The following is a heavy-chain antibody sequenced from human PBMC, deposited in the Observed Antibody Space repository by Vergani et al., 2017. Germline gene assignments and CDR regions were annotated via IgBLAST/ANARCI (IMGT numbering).Heavy chain of an antibody. Sequence: QVQLVQSGAEVKKPGASVKVSCKASGYTFTSYYMHWVRQAPGQGLEWMGIINPRCGSTSYAQKFQGRVTMTRDTSTSTVYIELSSLRAEETAVYYCARDQAAAGTLNYGMDVWGQGTTVTVSS. D-gene: IGHD6-13*01. CDR2: INPRCGST. J-gene: IGHJ6*02. V-gene: IGHV1-46*01. CDR3: ARDQAAAGTLNYGMDV. CDR1: GYTFTSYY.